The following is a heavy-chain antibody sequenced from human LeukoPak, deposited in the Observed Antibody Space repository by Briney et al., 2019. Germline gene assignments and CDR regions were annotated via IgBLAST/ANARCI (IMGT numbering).Heavy chain of an antibody. Sequence: SQTLSLTCAVSGGSISSGGYSWSWIRQPPGKGLEWIGYIYHSGSTYYNPSLKSRLTISLDTSKNQFSLKLSSVTAADTAVYYCEREGDVVGATIDSWGQGTLVTVSS. CDR2: IYHSGST. V-gene: IGHV4-30-2*01. CDR1: GGSISSGGYS. CDR3: EREGDVVGATIDS. D-gene: IGHD1-26*01. J-gene: IGHJ4*02.